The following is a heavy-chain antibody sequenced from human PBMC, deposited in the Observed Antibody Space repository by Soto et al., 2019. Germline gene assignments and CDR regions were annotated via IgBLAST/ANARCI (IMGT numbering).Heavy chain of an antibody. V-gene: IGHV1-18*01. CDR2: ISAYNGNT. CDR1: GYTFTSYG. D-gene: IGHD3-22*01. J-gene: IGHJ6*02. CDR3: ARVPLWDYYDSSGYYIYYYYGMDV. Sequence: ASVKVSCKASGYTFTSYGISWVRQAPGQGLERMGWISAYNGNTNYAQKLQGRVTMTTDTSTSTAYMELRSLRSDDTAVYYCARVPLWDYYDSSGYYIYYYYGMDVWGQGTTVTVSS.